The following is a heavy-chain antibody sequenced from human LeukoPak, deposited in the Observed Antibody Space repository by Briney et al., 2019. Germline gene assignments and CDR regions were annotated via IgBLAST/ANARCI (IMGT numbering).Heavy chain of an antibody. CDR3: ARGGPSYVYYGMDV. D-gene: IGHD3-16*01. CDR2: VYYSGTT. V-gene: IGHV4-59*01. Sequence: SETLSLTCTVSGGSLSNSYWSWIRQPPGMGLEWIGYVYYSGTTNYSPSLRSRVTISVDTSQNQFSLKLISVTAADTAVYFCARGGPSYVYYGMDVWGQGTTVTVSS. CDR1: GGSLSNSY. J-gene: IGHJ6*02.